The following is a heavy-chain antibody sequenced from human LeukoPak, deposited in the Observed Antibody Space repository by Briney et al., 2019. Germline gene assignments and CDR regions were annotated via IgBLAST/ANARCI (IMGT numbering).Heavy chain of an antibody. CDR1: GITFSSYA. Sequence: ASVKVSCKTSGITFSSYAISWVRQAPGQGLEWMGRIIPMLGLTDYAQKFQGRVTITADTSTRTVYMELTSLTSEDTAVYYCAKDGDSSSGHCDYWGQGTLVTVSS. CDR2: IIPMLGLT. D-gene: IGHD6-19*01. V-gene: IGHV1-69*04. J-gene: IGHJ4*02. CDR3: AKDGDSSSGHCDY.